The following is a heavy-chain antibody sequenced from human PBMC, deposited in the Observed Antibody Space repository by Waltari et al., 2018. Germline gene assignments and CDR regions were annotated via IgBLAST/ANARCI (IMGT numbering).Heavy chain of an antibody. CDR2: IYHSGST. CDR1: GYSISSRYY. D-gene: IGHD6-6*01. Sequence: QVQLQESGPGLVKPSETLSLTCAVPGYSISSRYYWGWIRQPPGKGLEWIGSIYHSGSTYYNPSLKSRVTISVDTSKNQFSLKLSSVTAADTAVYYCARDSAYSSSSIDYWGQGTLVTVSS. CDR3: ARDSAYSSSSIDY. V-gene: IGHV4-38-2*02. J-gene: IGHJ4*02.